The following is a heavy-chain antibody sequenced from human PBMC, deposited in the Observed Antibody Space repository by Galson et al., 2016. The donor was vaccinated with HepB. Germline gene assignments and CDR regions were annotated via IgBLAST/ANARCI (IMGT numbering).Heavy chain of an antibody. CDR3: ARASIFEVGAPGY. Sequence: ETLSLTCSVSGASVSSASSYYHWIRQPPGKGLEWIAYIYNRGTTNPNPSLKSRVPISIDSSKNQFSLNLNSVTAAASAVYYRARASIFEVGAPGYWGQGTLVTVSS. D-gene: IGHD1-26*01. CDR2: IYNRGTT. V-gene: IGHV4-61*01. CDR1: GASVSSASSY. J-gene: IGHJ4*02.